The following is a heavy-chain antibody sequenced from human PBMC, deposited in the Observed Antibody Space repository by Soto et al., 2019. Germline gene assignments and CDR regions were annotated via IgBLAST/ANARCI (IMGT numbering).Heavy chain of an antibody. J-gene: IGHJ5*01. CDR3: ARASPVICGGDPCYRLDSSFDS. Sequence: QVQLVQSGAEVRKPGSSLRVSCKSSGATFSTTGISWVRQAPGQGLEWMGGIIPLFGTPKYAREFQGRVSITADESTNTVYMALNSLRPDDAAVYYCARASPVICGGDPCYRLDSSFDSWGQGSLVSVSS. D-gene: IGHD2-21*02. V-gene: IGHV1-69*01. CDR2: IIPLFGTP. CDR1: GATFSTTG.